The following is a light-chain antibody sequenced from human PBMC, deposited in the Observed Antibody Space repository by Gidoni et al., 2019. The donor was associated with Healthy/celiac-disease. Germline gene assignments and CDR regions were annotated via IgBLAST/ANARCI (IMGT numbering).Light chain of an antibody. CDR3: SSYTSSSTLHVV. Sequence: QSALTQPASVSGSPGHSITISCTGTSSDVGGYNYVSWYQQHPGKAPKLMIYDVSNRPSGVSNRFSGSKSGNTASLTISGLQAEDEADYYCSSYTSSSTLHVVFGGGTKLTV. J-gene: IGLJ2*01. CDR2: DVS. CDR1: SSDVGGYNY. V-gene: IGLV2-14*01.